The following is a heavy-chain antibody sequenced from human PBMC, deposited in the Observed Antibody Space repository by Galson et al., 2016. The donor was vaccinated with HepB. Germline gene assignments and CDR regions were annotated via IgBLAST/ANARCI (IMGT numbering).Heavy chain of an antibody. CDR1: GDTLTELS. CDR2: FDPESGET. V-gene: IGHV1-24*01. Sequence: SVKVSCKVSGDTLTELSMHWVRQAPGKGLEWMGGFDPESGETLYAQRFQGRVTVTEDTSTDPAYMELNSLRSEDTAVYYCATDRLGWSGYYNYWGQGTLVTVSS. CDR3: ATDRLGWSGYYNY. D-gene: IGHD3-3*01. J-gene: IGHJ4*02.